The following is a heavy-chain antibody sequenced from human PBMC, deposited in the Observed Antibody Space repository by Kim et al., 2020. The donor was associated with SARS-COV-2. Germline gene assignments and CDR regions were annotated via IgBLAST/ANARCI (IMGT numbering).Heavy chain of an antibody. CDR2: ISAYNGNT. Sequence: ASVKVSCKASGYTFTSYGISWVRQAPGQGLEWMGWISAYNGNTNYAQKLQGRVTMTTDTSTSTAYMELRSLRSDDTAVYYCARAVSGRDIVATIFGGRDYYGMDVWGQGTTVTVSS. J-gene: IGHJ6*02. D-gene: IGHD5-12*01. V-gene: IGHV1-18*04. CDR3: ARAVSGRDIVATIFGGRDYYGMDV. CDR1: GYTFTSYG.